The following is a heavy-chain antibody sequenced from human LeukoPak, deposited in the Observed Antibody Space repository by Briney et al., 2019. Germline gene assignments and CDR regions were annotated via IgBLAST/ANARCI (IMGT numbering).Heavy chain of an antibody. J-gene: IGHJ4*02. Sequence: GGSLRLSCAASGFTFSSYAMSWVRQAPGKGLEWVSAISGSGGSTYYADSVKGRFTISRDNSKNTLYLQMNSLRAEDTAVYYCAKDRPSSSMIGGCSAPDYWGQGTLVTVSS. CDR2: ISGSGGST. CDR3: AKDRPSSSMIGGCSAPDY. V-gene: IGHV3-23*01. D-gene: IGHD3-22*01. CDR1: GFTFSSYA.